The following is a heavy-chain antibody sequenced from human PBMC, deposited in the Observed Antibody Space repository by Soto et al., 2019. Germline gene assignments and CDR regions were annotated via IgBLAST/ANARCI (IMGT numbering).Heavy chain of an antibody. J-gene: IGHJ6*02. Sequence: PGGSLRLSYAASGFTVSSNYMSWVRQAPGKGLEWVSVIYSGGSTYYADSVKGRFTISRDNSKNTLYLQMNSLRAEDTAVYYCARVAVTTFSVIGGDVWGQGTTVTVSS. D-gene: IGHD4-4*01. CDR1: GFTVSSNY. CDR3: ARVAVTTFSVIGGDV. V-gene: IGHV3-53*01. CDR2: IYSGGST.